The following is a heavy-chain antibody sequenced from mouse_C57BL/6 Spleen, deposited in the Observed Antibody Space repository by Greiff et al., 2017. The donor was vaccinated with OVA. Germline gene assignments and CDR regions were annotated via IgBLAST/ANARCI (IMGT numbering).Heavy chain of an antibody. CDR3: ARNYGSSYPFDY. D-gene: IGHD1-1*01. V-gene: IGHV1-52*01. CDR2: IDPSDSAT. Sequence: QVQLQQPGAELVRPGSSVKLSCKASGYTFTSYWMHWVKQRPIQGLEWIGNIDPSDSATHYNQKFKDKATLTVDKSSSTAYMQLSSLTSEDSAVYYCARNYGSSYPFDYWGQGTTLTVSS. J-gene: IGHJ2*01. CDR1: GYTFTSYW.